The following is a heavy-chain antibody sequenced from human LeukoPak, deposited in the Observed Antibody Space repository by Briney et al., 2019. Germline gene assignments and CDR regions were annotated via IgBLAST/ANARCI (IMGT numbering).Heavy chain of an antibody. CDR3: ARLGGRGYSGYDLVY. V-gene: IGHV5-51*01. J-gene: IGHJ4*02. CDR2: IYPGDSDT. D-gene: IGHD5-12*01. Sequence: GESLKISCKGSGYSFTSYCIGWVRQMPGKGLEWMGIIYPGDSDTRYSPSFQGQVTISADKSISTAYLQWSSLKASDTAMYYCARLGGRGYSGYDLVYWGQGTLVTVSS. CDR1: GYSFTSYC.